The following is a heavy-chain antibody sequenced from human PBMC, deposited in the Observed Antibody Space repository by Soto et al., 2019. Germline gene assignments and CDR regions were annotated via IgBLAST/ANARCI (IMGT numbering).Heavy chain of an antibody. Sequence: PSETLSLTCTVSGGSVSSGSYYWCWIRQPPGKGLEWIGYIYYSGSTNYNPSLKSRVTISVDTSKNQFSLKLSSVTAADTAVYYCAREREYSMVRGVMRYFDLWGRGTLVTVSS. CDR3: AREREYSMVRGVMRYFDL. V-gene: IGHV4-61*01. J-gene: IGHJ2*01. CDR2: IYYSGST. CDR1: GGSVSSGSYY. D-gene: IGHD3-10*01.